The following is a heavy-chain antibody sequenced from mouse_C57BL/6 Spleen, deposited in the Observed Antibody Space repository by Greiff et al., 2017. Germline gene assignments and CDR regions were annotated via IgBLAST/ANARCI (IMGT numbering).Heavy chain of an antibody. CDR1: GYTFTSYW. CDR3: ARLFYLAYYAMDY. J-gene: IGHJ4*01. Sequence: QVQLQQPGAELVRPGTSVKLSCKASGYTFTSYWMHWVKQRPGQGLEWIGVIDPSDSYTNYNQKFKGKATLTVDTSSSTAYMQLSSLTSEDSAVYYCARLFYLAYYAMDYWGQGTSVTVSS. V-gene: IGHV1-59*01. CDR2: IDPSDSYT. D-gene: IGHD1-1*01.